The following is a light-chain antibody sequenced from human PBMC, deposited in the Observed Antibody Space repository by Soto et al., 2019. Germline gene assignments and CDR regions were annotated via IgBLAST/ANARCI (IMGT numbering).Light chain of an antibody. CDR3: QQYNSYRT. CDR2: HAS. CDR1: QSISSW. Sequence: DIQMTQSPSTLSASVGDRVTITCRASQSISSWLAWYQQKPGKAPKLLIYHASSLESGVPSRFSGSGSGTEFTLTISCLQLDDFATYHCQQYNSYRTFGQGTKVEIK. J-gene: IGKJ1*01. V-gene: IGKV1-5*01.